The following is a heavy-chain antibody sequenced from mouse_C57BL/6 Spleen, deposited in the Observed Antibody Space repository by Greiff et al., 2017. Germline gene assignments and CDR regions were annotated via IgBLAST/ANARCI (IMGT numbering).Heavy chain of an antibody. V-gene: IGHV2-2*01. CDR3: ARGGSNDVRDYLDY. Sequence: VQLQQSGPGLVQPSQSLSITCTVSGFSLTSYGVHWVRQSPGKGLEWLGVIWSGGSTDYNAAFISRLSISKDNSKSQVFFKMNSLQADDTAIYYCARGGSNDVRDYLDYWGQGTTLTVSS. CDR2: IWSGGST. J-gene: IGHJ2*01. CDR1: GFSLTSYG. D-gene: IGHD2-12*01.